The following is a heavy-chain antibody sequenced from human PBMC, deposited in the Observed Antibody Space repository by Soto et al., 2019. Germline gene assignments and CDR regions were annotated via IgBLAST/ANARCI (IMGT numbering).Heavy chain of an antibody. CDR2: IYGGGST. V-gene: IGHV3-53*04. CDR3: ARAPLASWYFDL. Sequence: EVQLVESGGGLVQPGGSLRLSCAASGFTVSSNYMSWVRQAPGKGLEWVSVIYGGGSTYYADSVKGRFTISRHNFKNTLYLQMNSLRAEDTAVYYFARAPLASWYFDLWGRGTLVTVSS. CDR1: GFTVSSNY. J-gene: IGHJ2*01.